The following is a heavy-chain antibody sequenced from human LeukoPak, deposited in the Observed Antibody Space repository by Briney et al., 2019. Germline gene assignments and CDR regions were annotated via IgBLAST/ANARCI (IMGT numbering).Heavy chain of an antibody. V-gene: IGHV3-48*04. CDR1: GFTFSSYA. D-gene: IGHD2-2*01. CDR2: ISSSSSTI. J-gene: IGHJ4*02. Sequence: GGSLRLSCAASGFTFSSYAMSWVRQAPGKGLEWISYISSSSSTIYYADSVKGRFTISRDNAKNSLYLQMNSLRAEDTAVYYCAREGVCSSTSCYPPPFDYWGQGTLVTVSS. CDR3: AREGVCSSTSCYPPPFDY.